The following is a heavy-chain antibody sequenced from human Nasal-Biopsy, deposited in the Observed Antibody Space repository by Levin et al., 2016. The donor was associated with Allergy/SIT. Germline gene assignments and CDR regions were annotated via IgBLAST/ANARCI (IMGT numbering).Heavy chain of an antibody. Sequence: GSLRLSCTVSGDSIRSYYWSWIRQSPGKGLEWIGHIYFSGSKTYNPSLKSRVTMSMDTSESHFSLQLASVTAADTAVYFCATGPGYNFGSNWFFQRWGRGTLVTVSS. CDR2: IYFSGSK. J-gene: IGHJ2*01. CDR3: ATGPGYNFGSNWFFQR. V-gene: IGHV4-59*01. D-gene: IGHD1-1*01. CDR1: GDSIRSYY.